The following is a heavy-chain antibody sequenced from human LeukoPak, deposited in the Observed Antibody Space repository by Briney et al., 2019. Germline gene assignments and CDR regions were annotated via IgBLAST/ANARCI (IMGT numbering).Heavy chain of an antibody. D-gene: IGHD6-19*01. J-gene: IGHJ4*02. CDR3: ATKGQWLVLDASFDY. Sequence: ASVKVSCKVSGYTLTELSMHWVRQAPGKGLEWMGGFDPEDGETIYAQKFQGRVTMTEDTSTDTAYMELSSLRSEDTAVYYCATKGQWLVLDASFDYWGQGTLVTVSS. CDR1: GYTLTELS. CDR2: FDPEDGET. V-gene: IGHV1-24*01.